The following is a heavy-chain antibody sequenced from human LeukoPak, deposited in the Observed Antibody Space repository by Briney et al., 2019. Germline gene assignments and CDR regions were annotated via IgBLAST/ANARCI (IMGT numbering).Heavy chain of an antibody. V-gene: IGHV1-46*01. J-gene: IGHJ5*02. CDR3: ARKYQLPAGAEVFDP. CDR2: INPSGGST. Sequence: ASVKVSCKASGYTFTSYYMHWVRQAPGQGLEWMGIINPSGGSTSYAQKFQGRVTITADESTSTAYMELSSLRSEDTAVYYCARKYQLPAGAEVFDPWGQGTLVTVSS. CDR1: GYTFTSYY. D-gene: IGHD2-2*01.